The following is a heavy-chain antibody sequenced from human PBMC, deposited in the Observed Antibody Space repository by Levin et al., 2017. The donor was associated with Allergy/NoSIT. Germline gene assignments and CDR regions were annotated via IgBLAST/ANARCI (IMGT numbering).Heavy chain of an antibody. CDR1: GFTFTSYD. J-gene: IGHJ4*02. Sequence: GGSLRLSCAASGFTFTSYDMTWVRQAPGRGLEWISAIRDNGRRTFYADSVKGRFTISRDNSKNTVSLQMNSLRVEDTAIYYCVHGIGVTGSPTDSWGQGTLVTVSS. CDR2: IRDNGRRT. D-gene: IGHD6-19*01. V-gene: IGHV3-23*01. CDR3: VHGIGVTGSPTDS.